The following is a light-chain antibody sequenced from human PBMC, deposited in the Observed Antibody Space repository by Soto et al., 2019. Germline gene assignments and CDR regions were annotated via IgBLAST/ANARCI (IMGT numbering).Light chain of an antibody. CDR2: GAT. CDR3: QQYGSSPYT. V-gene: IGKV3-20*01. J-gene: IGKJ2*01. CDR1: QSVSTNY. Sequence: EIVLTQSPGTLSLSPGERATLSCRASQSVSTNYLAWYQQKPGQSPRLLIYGATRRATGIPDRFSGSGSGTDFILTISRLAPEDFALYFCQQYGSSPYTFAQGTKLDIK.